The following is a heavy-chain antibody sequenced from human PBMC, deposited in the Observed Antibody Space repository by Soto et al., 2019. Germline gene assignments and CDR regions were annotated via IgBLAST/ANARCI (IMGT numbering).Heavy chain of an antibody. V-gene: IGHV1-3*01. D-gene: IGHD2-2*01. Sequence: QVPLVQSGAEVKKPGASVKVSCKASGYSFSTYAMNWVRQAPGQGLEWMGWIHGDNGNTKYSQKFQGRVTITRDTSASPFTSYMELSSLRSEDTGVYCAREPVRHQLPPELYMDVWGEGTTVTVSS. CDR1: GYSFSTYA. CDR2: IHGDNGNT. CDR3: AREPVRHQLPPELYMDV. J-gene: IGHJ6*03.